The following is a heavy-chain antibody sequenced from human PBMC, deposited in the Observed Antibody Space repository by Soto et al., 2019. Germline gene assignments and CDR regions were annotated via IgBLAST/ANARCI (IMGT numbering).Heavy chain of an antibody. V-gene: IGHV5-51*01. J-gene: IGHJ6*02. D-gene: IGHD2-15*01. Sequence: PGEPLKISCRGSGYTFGTQWIDWVRQMSGKGLEWMGIIYPGDADTRSSPSFQGRVTITVDKSISTAYLQWTTLGASDTAMYYCARLGGGCSGGSCYYYYGMDVWGQGTTVTVS. CDR1: GYTFGTQW. CDR2: IYPGDADT. CDR3: ARLGGGCSGGSCYYYYGMDV.